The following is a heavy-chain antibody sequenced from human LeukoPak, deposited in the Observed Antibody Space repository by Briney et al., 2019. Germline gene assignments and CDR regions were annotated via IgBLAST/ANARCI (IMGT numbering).Heavy chain of an antibody. Sequence: GGPLRLSCVGSGFTFSSFATSWVRQVPGKGLEWISHITVGGRAMYYADSVKGRFTVSRDDAKSSQHLQMNSLTADDSGLYYCVRKGVLNFWGQGALVIVSS. D-gene: IGHD2-8*01. CDR1: GFTFSSFA. J-gene: IGHJ4*02. V-gene: IGHV3-11*04. CDR3: VRKGVLNF. CDR2: ITVGGRAM.